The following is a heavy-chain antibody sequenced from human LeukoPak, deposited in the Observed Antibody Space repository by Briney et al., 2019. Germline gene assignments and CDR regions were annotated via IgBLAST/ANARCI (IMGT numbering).Heavy chain of an antibody. CDR1: GYSLTLLS. J-gene: IGHJ4*02. CDR2: FDREDDIT. D-gene: IGHD3-10*01. Sequence: GASVKVSCKGSGYSLTLLSMHWVRQAPGKGGEWMGGFDREDDITMYAQTLRGRVTLTEDTSTDTAYMELSSLRSEDTSIYYCATGGLIKNAFMIRGVKPLDSWGQGTLVAVSS. CDR3: ATGGLIKNAFMIRGVKPLDS. V-gene: IGHV1-24*01.